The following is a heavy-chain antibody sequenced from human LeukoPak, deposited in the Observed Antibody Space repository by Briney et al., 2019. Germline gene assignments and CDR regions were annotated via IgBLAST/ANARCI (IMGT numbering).Heavy chain of an antibody. CDR1: GFRFSGYY. V-gene: IGHV3-7*01. Sequence: GGSLRLSCVGSGFRFSGYYMSWVRQAPGKGLEWVANIKQDGSEKYYVDSVKGRFTISRDNAKNSLYLQMNSLRAEDTAVYYCARTYFDYWGQGTLVTVSS. CDR3: ARTYFDY. J-gene: IGHJ4*02. CDR2: IKQDGSEK.